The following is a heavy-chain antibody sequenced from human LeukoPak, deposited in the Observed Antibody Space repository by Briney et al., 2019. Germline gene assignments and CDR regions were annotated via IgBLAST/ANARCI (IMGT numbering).Heavy chain of an antibody. V-gene: IGHV1-46*01. CDR3: ARESIVGATRGLDY. CDR2: INPSGGST. Sequence: ASVKVSCKASGYTLTSYYMHRVRQAPGQGLEWMGIINPSGGSTSYAQKFQGRVTMTRDMSTSTVYMELSSLRSGDTAVYYCARESIVGATRGLDYWGQGTLVTVSS. D-gene: IGHD1-26*01. J-gene: IGHJ4*02. CDR1: GYTLTSYY.